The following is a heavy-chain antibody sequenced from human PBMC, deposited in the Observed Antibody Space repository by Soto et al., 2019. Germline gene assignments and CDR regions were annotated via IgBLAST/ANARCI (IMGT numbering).Heavy chain of an antibody. Sequence: EVQLLESGGGLVQPGGSLRLSCAASGFTFSSYAMSWVRQAPGKGLEWVSAISGSGGSTYYADSVKGRFTISRDNSKNTLYLQMNSLRAEDTAVYYCAKDHGYGYSSGWDYFDYWGQGTLVTVSS. D-gene: IGHD6-19*01. J-gene: IGHJ4*02. V-gene: IGHV3-23*01. CDR3: AKDHGYGYSSGWDYFDY. CDR1: GFTFSSYA. CDR2: ISGSGGST.